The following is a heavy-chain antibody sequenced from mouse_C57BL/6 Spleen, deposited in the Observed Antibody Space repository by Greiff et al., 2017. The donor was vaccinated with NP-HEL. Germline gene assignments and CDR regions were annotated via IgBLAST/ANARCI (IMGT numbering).Heavy chain of an antibody. J-gene: IGHJ4*01. Sequence: VQLQQSGTELVKPGASVKLSCKASGYTFTSYWMHWVKQRPGQGLEWIGNINPSNGGTNYNEKFKSKATLTVDKSSSTAYIQLSSLTSEDSAVYYCAREDGSLLYAMDYWGQGTSVTVSS. D-gene: IGHD2-3*01. CDR3: AREDGSLLYAMDY. CDR1: GYTFTSYW. CDR2: INPSNGGT. V-gene: IGHV1-53*01.